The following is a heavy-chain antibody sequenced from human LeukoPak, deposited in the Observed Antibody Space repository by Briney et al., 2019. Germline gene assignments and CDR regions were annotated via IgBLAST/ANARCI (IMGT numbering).Heavy chain of an antibody. CDR3: ARGGCSSTSCYIWTVQKLKALDI. CDR2: INAYNGNT. CDR1: VYTFTSYG. D-gene: IGHD2-2*02. V-gene: IGHV1-18*01. J-gene: IGHJ3*02. Sequence: GASVKVSCKASVYTFTSYGISWVRQAPRQGLEWMGWINAYNGNTNYAQKLQGRVTMTTDTSTSTAYMEQRSLRSDDTAVYYCARGGCSSTSCYIWTVQKLKALDIWGQGTMVTVSS.